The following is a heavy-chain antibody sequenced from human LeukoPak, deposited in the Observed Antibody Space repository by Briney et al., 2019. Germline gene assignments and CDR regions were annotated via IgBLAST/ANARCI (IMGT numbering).Heavy chain of an antibody. D-gene: IGHD1-26*01. CDR1: GGSISSYY. CDR3: ARNGGSGTYYDGSFDY. J-gene: IGHJ4*02. Sequence: PSETLSLTCTVSGGSISSYYWSWIRQSAGKGLEWIGRIYTSGSTNYNPSLKSRVTMSVGTSKNQFSLKLSSVTAADTAVYYCARNGGSGTYYDGSFDYWGQGTLVTVSS. V-gene: IGHV4-4*07. CDR2: IYTSGST.